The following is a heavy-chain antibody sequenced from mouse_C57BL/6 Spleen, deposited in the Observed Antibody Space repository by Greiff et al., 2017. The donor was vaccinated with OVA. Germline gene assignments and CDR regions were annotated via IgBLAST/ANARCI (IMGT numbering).Heavy chain of an antibody. J-gene: IGHJ4*01. CDR2: ICSGGSYT. V-gene: IGHV5-6*01. CDR1: GFTFSSYG. Sequence: EVKLMESGGDLVKPGGSLKLSCAASGFTFSSYGMSWVRQTPDKRLEWVATICSGGSYTYYPDSVKGRFTISRDNAKNTLYLQMSSLKSEDTAMYYCARQRGYYAMDYWGQGTSVTVSS. CDR3: ARQRGYYAMDY.